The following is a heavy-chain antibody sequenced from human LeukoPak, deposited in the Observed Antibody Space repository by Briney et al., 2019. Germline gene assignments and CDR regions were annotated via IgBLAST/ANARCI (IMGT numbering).Heavy chain of an antibody. D-gene: IGHD6-19*01. V-gene: IGHV3-21*01. CDR2: ISSSSSYI. CDR1: GFTFSSYS. CDR3: ARGPWQWLVHADFQH. J-gene: IGHJ1*01. Sequence: PGGSLRLSCAASGFTFSSYSMNWVRQAPGKGLEWVSSISSSSSYIYYADSVKGRFTISRDNAKNSLYLQMNSLRAEDTAVYYCARGPWQWLVHADFQHWGQGTLVTVSS.